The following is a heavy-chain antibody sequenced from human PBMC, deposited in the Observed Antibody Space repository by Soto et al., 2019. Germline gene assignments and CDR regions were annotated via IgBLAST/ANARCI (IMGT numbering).Heavy chain of an antibody. D-gene: IGHD6-19*01. CDR3: AKDLYGAGWYNYFDP. Sequence: QVQLVESGGGVVQPGRSLRLSCAASGFTFSTTGMHWVRQAPGKGLEWVAMISHDGGAKYYADSVKGRFTISRDTSNNTLYLQMNSLRPEDTALYHCAKDLYGAGWYNYFDPWGQGTLVTVAS. CDR1: GFTFSTTG. J-gene: IGHJ5*02. V-gene: IGHV3-30*18. CDR2: ISHDGGAK.